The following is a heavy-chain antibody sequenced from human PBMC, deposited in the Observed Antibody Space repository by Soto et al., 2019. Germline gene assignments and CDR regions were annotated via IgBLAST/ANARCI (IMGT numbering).Heavy chain of an antibody. V-gene: IGHV1-18*01. CDR2: ISAYNGNT. D-gene: IGHD3-10*01. Sequence: ASVKVSCKASGYTFTSYGISWVRLAPGQGHEWMGWISAYNGNTNYAQKLQGRVTMTTDTSTSTAYMELRSLRSDDTAVYYCARDENGGSGSYYYYYYGMDVWGQGTTVT. CDR3: ARDENGGSGSYYYYYYGMDV. J-gene: IGHJ6*02. CDR1: GYTFTSYG.